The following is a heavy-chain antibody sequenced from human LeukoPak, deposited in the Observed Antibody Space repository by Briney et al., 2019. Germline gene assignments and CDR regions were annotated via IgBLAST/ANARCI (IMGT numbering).Heavy chain of an antibody. CDR1: GFTFSSYW. CDR3: ARDRIRGDAFDI. CDR2: INTDGSST. J-gene: IGHJ3*02. V-gene: IGHV3-74*01. Sequence: GGSLRLSCAASGFTFSSYWMHWVRQAPGKGLVWVSRINTDGSSTSYADSVKGRFTISRDNAKNTVYLQMNSLRAEDTAVYYCARDRIRGDAFDIWGQGTKVTVSS. D-gene: IGHD5-18*01.